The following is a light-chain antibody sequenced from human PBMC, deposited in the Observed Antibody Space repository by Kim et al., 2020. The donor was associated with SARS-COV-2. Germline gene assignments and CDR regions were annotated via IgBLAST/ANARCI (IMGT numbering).Light chain of an antibody. CDR3: QQYYSYPPD. J-gene: IGKJ4*01. Sequence: ASTGDRVTITCRASQGISSYLAWYQQKPGKAPKLLIYAASTLQSGVPSRFSGSGSGTDFTLTISCLQSEDFATYYCQQYYSYPPDFGGGTKVDIK. CDR2: AAS. V-gene: IGKV1-8*01. CDR1: QGISSY.